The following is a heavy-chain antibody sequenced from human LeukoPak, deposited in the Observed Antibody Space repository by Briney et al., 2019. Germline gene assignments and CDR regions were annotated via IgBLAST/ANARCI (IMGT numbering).Heavy chain of an antibody. Sequence: TGGSLRLSCAASGFTYSSYTMNWVRQAPGKGLEWISFIRDHTTVYYTDSVKGRFTISRDNAKNSLYLQMNSLRAEDTAVYYCVRDHLWSFDYWGQGNLVTVSS. V-gene: IGHV3-69-1*01. CDR2: IRDHTTV. D-gene: IGHD2-8*02. CDR3: VRDHLWSFDY. CDR1: GFTYSSYT. J-gene: IGHJ4*02.